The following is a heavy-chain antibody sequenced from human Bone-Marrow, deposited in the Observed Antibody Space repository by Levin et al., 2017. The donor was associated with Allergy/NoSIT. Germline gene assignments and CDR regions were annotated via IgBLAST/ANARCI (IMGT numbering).Heavy chain of an antibody. Sequence: PSETLSLTCTVSGGSISSSSYYWGWIRQPPGKGLEWIGSIYYSGSTYYNPSLKSRVTISVDTSKNQFSLKLSSVTAADTAVYYCASVRKSIDKVYYDILTGYYSRPQDAFDIWGQGTMVTVSS. D-gene: IGHD3-9*01. J-gene: IGHJ3*02. CDR2: IYYSGST. CDR1: GGSISSSSYY. V-gene: IGHV4-39*01. CDR3: ASVRKSIDKVYYDILTGYYSRPQDAFDI.